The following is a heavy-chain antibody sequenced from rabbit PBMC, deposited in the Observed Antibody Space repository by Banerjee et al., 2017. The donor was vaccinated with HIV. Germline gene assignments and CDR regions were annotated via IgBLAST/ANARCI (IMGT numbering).Heavy chain of an antibody. J-gene: IGHJ2*01. D-gene: IGHD1-1*01. CDR3: ARWYTCSDASACALDP. CDR1: GFSLSSSYY. V-gene: IGHV1S40*01. CDR2: IYGGGSST. Sequence: QSLEESGGDLVKPEGSLTLTCTASGFSLSSSYYMCWVRQAPGKGLEWIACIYGGGSSTYYATWARGRFTVSKTSSTTVTLQMTSLTAADTATYFCARWYTCSDASACALDPWGPGTLVTVS.